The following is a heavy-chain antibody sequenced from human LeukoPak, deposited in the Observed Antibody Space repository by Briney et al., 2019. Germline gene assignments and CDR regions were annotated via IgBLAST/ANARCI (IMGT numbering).Heavy chain of an antibody. CDR1: GGSFSGYY. V-gene: IGHV4-34*01. CDR2: INRSGST. CDR3: ARGKFVAGTGFYYFDY. J-gene: IGHJ4*02. Sequence: SSETLSLTCAVHGGSFSGYYWSWIRQPPGKGLEWVGEINRSGSTNYNPSLKSRVIISVDTSKNQFSLKLSSVTAADTAVYYCARGKFVAGTGFYYFDYWGQGTLVTVSS. D-gene: IGHD6-19*01.